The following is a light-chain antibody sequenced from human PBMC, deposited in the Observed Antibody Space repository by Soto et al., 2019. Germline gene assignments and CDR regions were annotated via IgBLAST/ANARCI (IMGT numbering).Light chain of an antibody. CDR2: AAS. V-gene: IGKV1D-8*03. J-gene: IGKJ5*01. Sequence: VLWMTQSPSLLSASTGDRVTITCRTSQGVSTYVAWYQQKPGKAPKLLIYAASSLQSGVPSRFSGSGSGTHFTLTISSLQPEDFATYYCQQNYSPPPITFGQGTRLEI. CDR1: QGVSTY. CDR3: QQNYSPPPIT.